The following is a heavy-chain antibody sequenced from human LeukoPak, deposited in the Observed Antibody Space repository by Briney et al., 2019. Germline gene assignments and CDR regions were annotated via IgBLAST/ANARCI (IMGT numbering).Heavy chain of an antibody. CDR1: GYTFTSYA. D-gene: IGHD3-22*01. J-gene: IGHJ4*02. Sequence: GASVKVSCKASGYTFTSYAMHWVRQAPGQRLEWMGWINAGNGNTKYSQKFQGRVTITRDTSASTAYMELSSLRSEDTAVYYCASYYYDSSGYYSTFDYWGQGTLVTVSS. CDR3: ASYYYDSSGYYSTFDY. CDR2: INAGNGNT. V-gene: IGHV1-3*01.